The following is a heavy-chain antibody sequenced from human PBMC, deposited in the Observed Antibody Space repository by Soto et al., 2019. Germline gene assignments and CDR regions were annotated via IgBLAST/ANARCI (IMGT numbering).Heavy chain of an antibody. D-gene: IGHD4-4*01. Sequence: LGESLKISCKGSGYSLTSYWIAWVRQMPGKGLEWIGIVYPRDSDTRYSPSFQGQVTISADKSISTAYLQWSSLKASDTAMYYCARTTLAPNNHYYAMDVWGQGTTVTVSS. J-gene: IGHJ6*02. CDR1: GYSLTSYW. CDR2: VYPRDSDT. V-gene: IGHV5-51*01. CDR3: ARTTLAPNNHYYAMDV.